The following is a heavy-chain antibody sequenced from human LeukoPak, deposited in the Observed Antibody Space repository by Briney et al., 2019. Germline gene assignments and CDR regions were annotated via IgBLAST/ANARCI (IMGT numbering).Heavy chain of an antibody. CDR3: ASAYSNYIYYFDY. V-gene: IGHV1-69*01. Sequence: ASVKVSCKASGGTFSSYAISWVRQAPGQGLEWMGGIIPIFGTANYAQKFQGRVTITADESTSTAYMELGSLRSEDTAVYYCASAYSNYIYYFDYWGQGTLVTVSS. D-gene: IGHD4-11*01. J-gene: IGHJ4*02. CDR2: IIPIFGTA. CDR1: GGTFSSYA.